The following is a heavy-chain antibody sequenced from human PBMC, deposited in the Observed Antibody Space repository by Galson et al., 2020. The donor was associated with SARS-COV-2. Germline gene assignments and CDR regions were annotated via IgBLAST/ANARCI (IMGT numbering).Heavy chain of an antibody. CDR3: ASLGAFDI. D-gene: IGHD3-16*01. CDR2: ISSSSSTI. V-gene: IGHV3-48*04. J-gene: IGHJ3*02. CDR1: GFTFSSYS. Sequence: GGSLRLSCAASGFTFSSYSMNWVPPAPGKWLEWVSYISSSSSTIYYADSVKGRFTISRNNAKNSLYLQMNSLRAEETAVYYCASLGAFDIWGQGTMVTVSS.